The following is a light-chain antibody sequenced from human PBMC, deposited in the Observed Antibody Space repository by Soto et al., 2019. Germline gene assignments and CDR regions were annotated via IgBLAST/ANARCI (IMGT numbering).Light chain of an antibody. V-gene: IGKV2-28*01. CDR2: LGS. Sequence: DIVMTQSPLSLPVTPGEPASISCRSSQSLLHSNGYNYSDWYLQKPGQSPQLLIYLGSNRASGVPDRFSGSGSGTDFTLKISRVEAEDVGVYYCMQALQTLGEFTLGPGTKVDIK. J-gene: IGKJ3*01. CDR1: QSLLHSNGYNY. CDR3: MQALQTLGEFT.